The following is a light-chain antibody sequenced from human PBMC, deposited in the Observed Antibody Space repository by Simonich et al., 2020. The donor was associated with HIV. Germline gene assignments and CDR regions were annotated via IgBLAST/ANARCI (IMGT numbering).Light chain of an antibody. J-gene: IGKJ2*01. V-gene: IGKV1-33*01. CDR1: QSISSY. CDR2: DAS. CDR3: QQYDNLPYT. Sequence: DIQMTQSPSSLSASVGDRVTITCRASQSISSYLNWDQQKPGKAPKLLIYDASNLETGVPSRFSGSGSGTDFTFTISSLQPEDIATYYCQQYDNLPYTFGQGTKLEIK.